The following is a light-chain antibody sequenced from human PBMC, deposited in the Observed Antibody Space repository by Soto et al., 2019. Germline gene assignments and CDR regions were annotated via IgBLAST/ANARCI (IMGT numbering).Light chain of an antibody. CDR2: AAS. CDR1: QDITNF. V-gene: IGKV1-27*01. CDR3: QKYNSAPRT. Sequence: DIQMTQSPSSLSASVGDRVTITCRASQDITNFLAWYQQKPGRGPKLLIYAASTMQSGVPSRFSGGGSGTDFSLTITSLQPEDVATYYCQKYNSAPRTFGQGTKLEIK. J-gene: IGKJ2*01.